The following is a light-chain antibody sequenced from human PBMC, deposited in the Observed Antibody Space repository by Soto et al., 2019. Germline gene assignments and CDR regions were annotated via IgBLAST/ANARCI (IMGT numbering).Light chain of an antibody. CDR2: WAS. CDR3: QQYYSDPPT. J-gene: IGKJ1*01. V-gene: IGKV4-1*01. Sequence: DIVMTQSPDSLAVSLGERATINCKSSQSIFYSSTNKDYLAWYQQKPGQPPKLLVYWASTRESGVPDRFSGSGSGTDFTLTINSLQAEDVAVYFCQQYYSDPPTFGQGTKAEIK. CDR1: QSIFYSSTNKDY.